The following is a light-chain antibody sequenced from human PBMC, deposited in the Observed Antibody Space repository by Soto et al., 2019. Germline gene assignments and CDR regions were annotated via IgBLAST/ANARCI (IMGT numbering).Light chain of an antibody. CDR2: VAS. CDR3: QQSYGTPIT. Sequence: DIQMTQSPYTLSASVGDRVTITCRASQGISTWLAWYQQKPGTAPNLLIYVASSLQSEVPSRFSGSGSGTDFTLTITSLQPEDFATYYCQQSYGTPITFGQGTRLEIK. CDR1: QGISTW. V-gene: IGKV1-39*01. J-gene: IGKJ5*01.